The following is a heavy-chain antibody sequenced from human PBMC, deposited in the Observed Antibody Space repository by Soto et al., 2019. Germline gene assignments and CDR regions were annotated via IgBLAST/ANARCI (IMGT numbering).Heavy chain of an antibody. CDR3: ARRRYSSSWYADY. D-gene: IGHD6-13*01. CDR2: IIPILGIA. J-gene: IGHJ4*02. V-gene: IGHV1-69*02. Sequence: QVQLVQSGAEVKKPGSSVKVSCKASGGTFSSYTISWVRQAPGQGLEWMGRIIPILGIANYAQKFQGRVTITADKSTSTACMELSSLRSEDTAVYYCARRRYSSSWYADYWGQGTLVTVSS. CDR1: GGTFSSYT.